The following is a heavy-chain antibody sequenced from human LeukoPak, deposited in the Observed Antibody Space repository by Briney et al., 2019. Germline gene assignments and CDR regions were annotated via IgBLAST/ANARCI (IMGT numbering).Heavy chain of an antibody. CDR3: AKRAGSAWSAGA. Sequence: GGSLRLSCAASGFTFSSYGMHWVRQAPGKGLDWVAYIRNDASNTYYADSVKGRFSISRDNSKDTLYLQMNSLIPEDTAVYYCAKRAGSAWSAGAWGQGTLVTVSS. CDR1: GFTFSSYG. J-gene: IGHJ5*02. V-gene: IGHV3-30*02. CDR2: IRNDASNT. D-gene: IGHD3-10*01.